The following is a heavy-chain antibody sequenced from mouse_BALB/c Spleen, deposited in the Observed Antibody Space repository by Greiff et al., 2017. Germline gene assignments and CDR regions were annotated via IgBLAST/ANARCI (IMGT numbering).Heavy chain of an antibody. CDR3: ARTHYYGSSYGAMDY. V-gene: IGHV1-18*01. CDR1: GYTFTDYN. Sequence: VHVKQSGPELVKPGASVKIPCKASGYTFTDYNMDWVKQSHGKSLEWIGDINPNNGGTIYNQKFKGKATLTVDKSSSTAYMELRSLTSEDTAVYYCARTHYYGSSYGAMDYWGQGTSVTVSS. D-gene: IGHD1-1*01. J-gene: IGHJ4*01. CDR2: INPNNGGT.